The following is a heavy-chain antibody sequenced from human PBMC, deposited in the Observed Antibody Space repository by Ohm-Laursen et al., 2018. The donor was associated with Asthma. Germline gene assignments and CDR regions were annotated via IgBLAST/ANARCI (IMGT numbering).Heavy chain of an antibody. CDR2: INAVFGTS. D-gene: IGHD2-15*01. Sequence: SSVKVSCKALGGTLGTSVIGWVRKGPGQGLEWVGGINAVFGTSTYAQKFHDRFTITADESTSTVYMTLSSLTSEDTSVYYCARKAGSCITSNCYSLDFWGQGTLVTVSS. CDR3: ARKAGSCITSNCYSLDF. J-gene: IGHJ4*02. CDR1: GGTLGTSV. V-gene: IGHV1-69*01.